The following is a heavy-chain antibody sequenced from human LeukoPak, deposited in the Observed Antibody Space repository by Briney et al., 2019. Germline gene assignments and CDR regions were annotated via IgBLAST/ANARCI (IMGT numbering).Heavy chain of an antibody. CDR1: GFTFSSYS. Sequence: GGSLRLSCAASGFTFSSYSMNWVRQAPGKGLEWVSYISSSGSTIYYADSVKGRFTISRDNAKNSLYLQMNSLRAEDTAVYYCARDHLGVVVPAAIVLDVWGQGTTVTVSS. V-gene: IGHV3-48*04. D-gene: IGHD2-2*02. CDR3: ARDHLGVVVPAAIVLDV. J-gene: IGHJ6*02. CDR2: ISSSGSTI.